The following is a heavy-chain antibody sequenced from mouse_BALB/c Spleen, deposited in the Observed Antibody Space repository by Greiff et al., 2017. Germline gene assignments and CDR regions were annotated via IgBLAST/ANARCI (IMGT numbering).Heavy chain of an antibody. CDR1: GFTFSSYA. V-gene: IGHV5-6-5*01. Sequence: DVKLVESGGGLVKPGGSLKLSCAASGFTFSSYAMSWVRQTPEKRLEWVASISSGGSTYYPDSVKGRFTISRDNARNILYLQMSSLRSEDTAMYYCARGRFITTVVATDYYAMDYWGQGTSVTVSS. CDR2: ISSGGST. J-gene: IGHJ4*01. CDR3: ARGRFITTVVATDYYAMDY. D-gene: IGHD1-1*01.